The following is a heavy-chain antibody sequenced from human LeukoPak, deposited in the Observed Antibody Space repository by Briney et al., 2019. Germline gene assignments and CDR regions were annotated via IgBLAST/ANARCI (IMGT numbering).Heavy chain of an antibody. J-gene: IGHJ4*02. CDR1: GFPFSSYS. V-gene: IGHV3-48*01. CDR3: VRVKGTYFDF. Sequence: GGSLRLSCAVSGFPFSSYSMNWVRQAPGKGLEWVSYISASGSNIYYLDAVKGRFTVSRDNAMNSLFLQMDRPRAEDTAIYHCVRVKGTYFDFWGQGTPVTVSS. CDR2: ISASGSNI. D-gene: IGHD1-1*01.